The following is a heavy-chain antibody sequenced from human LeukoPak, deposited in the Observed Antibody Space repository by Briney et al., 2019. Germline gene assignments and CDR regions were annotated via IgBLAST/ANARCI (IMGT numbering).Heavy chain of an antibody. V-gene: IGHV3-20*04. Sequence: GTSLRLSCAASGFTFDDYGMSWVRQAPGKGLEWVSGINWNGGSTGYADSVKGRFTISRDNAKNSLYLQMNSLRAEDTALYYCARDSILDWSSVGEDWFDPWGQGTLVTVSS. J-gene: IGHJ5*02. D-gene: IGHD3-9*01. CDR1: GFTFDDYG. CDR3: ARDSILDWSSVGEDWFDP. CDR2: INWNGGST.